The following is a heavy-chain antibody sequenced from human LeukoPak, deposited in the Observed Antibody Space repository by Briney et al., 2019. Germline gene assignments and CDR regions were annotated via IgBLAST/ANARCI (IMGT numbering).Heavy chain of an antibody. CDR3: ARQTGSGLFILP. D-gene: IGHD3/OR15-3a*01. J-gene: IGHJ4*02. Sequence: SETLSLTCAVYGGSFSGYYWSWIRQPPGKGLEWIGSIYYTGNTYYNASLKSRVTISIDTSKNQISLRLTSVTATDTAIYYCARQTGSGLFILPGGQGTLVTVSS. CDR2: IYYTGNT. V-gene: IGHV4-34*01. CDR1: GGSFSGYY.